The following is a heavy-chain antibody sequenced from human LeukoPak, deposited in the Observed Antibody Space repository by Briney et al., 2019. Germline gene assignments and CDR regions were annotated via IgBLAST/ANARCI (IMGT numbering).Heavy chain of an antibody. CDR3: ARPYYYGSGSYYPFDY. CDR2: ISYDGSNK. CDR1: GFTFSSYA. D-gene: IGHD3-10*01. Sequence: GGSLRLSCAASGFTFSSYAMHWVRQAPGKGLEWVAVISYDGSNKYYADPVKGRFTISRDNSKNTLYLQMNSLRAEDTAVYYCARPYYYGSGSYYPFDYWGQGTLVTVSS. J-gene: IGHJ4*02. V-gene: IGHV3-30-3*01.